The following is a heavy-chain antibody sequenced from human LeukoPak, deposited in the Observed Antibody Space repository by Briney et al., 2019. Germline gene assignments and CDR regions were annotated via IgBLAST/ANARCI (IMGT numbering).Heavy chain of an antibody. J-gene: IGHJ6*02. Sequence: SETLSLTCTVSGGSVSSGSYYWSWIRQPPGKGLEWIGEINHSGSTNYNPSLKSRVTISVDTSKNQFSLKLSSVTAADTAVYYCARTSSSSWYSPFTHAGMDVWGQGTTVTVSS. V-gene: IGHV4-39*07. D-gene: IGHD6-13*01. CDR3: ARTSSSSWYSPFTHAGMDV. CDR2: INHSGST. CDR1: GGSVSSGSYY.